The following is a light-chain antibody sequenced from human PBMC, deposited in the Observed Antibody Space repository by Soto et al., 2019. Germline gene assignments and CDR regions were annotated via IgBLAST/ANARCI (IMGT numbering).Light chain of an antibody. CDR2: DAS. V-gene: IGKV3-11*01. Sequence: EIVLTQSPVTLSLSPGERATLSCRASQSVRTYLAWYQVKPGQAPRLLIYDASSRASGVPARFSGSGSGADFTLTISSLEPEDFALYYCQQRNSWPPITFGQGTRLEI. CDR3: QQRNSWPPIT. J-gene: IGKJ5*01. CDR1: QSVRTY.